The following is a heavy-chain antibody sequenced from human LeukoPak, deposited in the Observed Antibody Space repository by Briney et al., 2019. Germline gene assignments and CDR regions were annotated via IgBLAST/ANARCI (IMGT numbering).Heavy chain of an antibody. CDR1: GFTFSSYE. CDR3: ARDRGYSSGWFDY. Sequence: AGGSLRLSCAASGFTFSSYEMNWVRQAPGKGLEWVSYISSSGSTIYYADSVKGQFTISRDNAKNSLYLQMNSLRAEDTAVYYCARDRGYSSGWFDYWGQGTLVTVSS. V-gene: IGHV3-48*03. J-gene: IGHJ4*02. CDR2: ISSSGSTI. D-gene: IGHD6-19*01.